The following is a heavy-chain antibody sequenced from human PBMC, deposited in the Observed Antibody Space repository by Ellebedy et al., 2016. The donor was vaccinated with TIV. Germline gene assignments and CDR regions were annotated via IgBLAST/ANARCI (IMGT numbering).Heavy chain of an antibody. CDR3: ARVGYSSSDFDF. J-gene: IGHJ4*02. CDR1: GFTFRSRP. D-gene: IGHD3-22*01. CDR2: IGLATGDT. Sequence: PGGSLRLSCAASGFTFRSRPMNWVRQAPGKALEWLSYIGLATGDTHYAESVKGRFTVSRDNAQNALYLQMNSLNTEDTDLYYCARVGYSSSDFDFWGKGTLVTVSS. V-gene: IGHV3-21*05.